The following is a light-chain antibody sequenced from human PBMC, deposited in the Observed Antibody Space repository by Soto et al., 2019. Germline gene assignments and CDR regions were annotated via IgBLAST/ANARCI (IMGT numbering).Light chain of an antibody. CDR3: QQYKSYKT. CDR2: DAS. J-gene: IGKJ1*01. Sequence: DIPMTQSPSTLSASVGARVTITCRASQTISSGLAWYQQKPGKAPKVLIYDASTLESGVPSRFSGSGSGTEFTLTLSSLQPDDFATYYCQQYKSYKTFGQGTKVEIK. V-gene: IGKV1-5*01. CDR1: QTISSG.